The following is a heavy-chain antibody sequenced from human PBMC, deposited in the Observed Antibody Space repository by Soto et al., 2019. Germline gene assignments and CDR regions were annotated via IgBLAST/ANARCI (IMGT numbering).Heavy chain of an antibody. CDR1: GGSISSHY. CDR3: ARQTGLLRGYNWFDP. J-gene: IGHJ5*02. D-gene: IGHD2-15*01. CDR2: IYYSGNT. V-gene: IGHV4-59*11. Sequence: SETLSLTCSVSGGSISSHYWSWIRQPPGKGLEWIGYIYYSGNTNYNASLKSRITISVDTSKNQFSLKLSSVTAADTAVYYCARQTGLLRGYNWFDPWGQGTLVTVSS.